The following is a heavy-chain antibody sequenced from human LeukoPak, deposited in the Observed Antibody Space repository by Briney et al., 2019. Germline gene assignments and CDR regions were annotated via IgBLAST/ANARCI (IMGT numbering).Heavy chain of an antibody. Sequence: PSETLSLTCTVSGGSISSSSYYWGWIRQPPGKGLEWIGSIYYSGSTYYNPSLKSRVTISVDTSKNQFSLKLSSVTAADTAVYYCARSTWAALYNWFDPRGQGTLVTVSS. D-gene: IGHD6-6*01. V-gene: IGHV4-39*01. CDR3: ARSTWAALYNWFDP. CDR1: GGSISSSSYY. CDR2: IYYSGST. J-gene: IGHJ5*02.